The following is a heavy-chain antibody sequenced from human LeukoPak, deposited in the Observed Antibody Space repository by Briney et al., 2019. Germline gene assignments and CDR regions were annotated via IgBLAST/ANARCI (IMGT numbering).Heavy chain of an antibody. CDR2: IYYSGST. CDR3: ARGSCGGDCYYYYYGLDV. J-gene: IGHJ6*02. V-gene: IGHV4-39*01. CDR1: GGSISSGYYY. Sequence: SETLSLTCTVSGGSISSGYYYWGWIRQSPGKGLEWIGSIYYSGSTYYNPSLKSRVTIYEDTSKNQFSLKLSSVTAADTAVYYCARGSCGGDCYYYYYGLDVWGQGTTVTVSS. D-gene: IGHD2-21*02.